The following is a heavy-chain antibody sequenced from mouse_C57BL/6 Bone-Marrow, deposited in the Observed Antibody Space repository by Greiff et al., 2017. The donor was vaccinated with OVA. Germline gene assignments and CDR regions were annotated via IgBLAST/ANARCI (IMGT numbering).Heavy chain of an antibody. D-gene: IGHD3-2*02. CDR1: GYTFTSYW. V-gene: IGHV1-64*01. CDR2: IHPNSGST. J-gene: IGHJ3*01. Sequence: QVHVKQPGAELVKPGASVKLSCKASGYTFTSYWMHWVKQRPGQGLEWIGMIHPNSGSTNYNEKFKSKATLTVDKSSSTAYMQLSSLTSEDSAVYDCARWAAQATAWFAYWGQGTLVTVSA. CDR3: ARWAAQATAWFAY.